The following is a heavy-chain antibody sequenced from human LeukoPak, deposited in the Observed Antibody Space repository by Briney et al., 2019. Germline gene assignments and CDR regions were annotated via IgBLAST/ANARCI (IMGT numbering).Heavy chain of an antibody. J-gene: IGHJ6*02. V-gene: IGHV3-43D*03. CDR1: GFTFDDYA. CDR3: AKDSGNSVPDGEFVYYYYYYGMDV. Sequence: GGSLRLSCAASGFTFDDYAMHWVRQAPGKGLEWVSLISWDGGSTYYADSVKGRFTISRDNSKNSLYLQMNSLRAEDTALYYCAKDSGNSVPDGEFVYYYYYYGMDVWGQGTTVTVSS. CDR2: ISWDGGST. D-gene: IGHD3-10*01.